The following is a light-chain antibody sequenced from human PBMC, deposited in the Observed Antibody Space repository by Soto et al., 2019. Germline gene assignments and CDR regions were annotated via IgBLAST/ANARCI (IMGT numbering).Light chain of an antibody. CDR2: AAS. CDR3: LQYNIFPFT. CDR1: QGITND. Sequence: DIQMTQSPSSLSASVGDRVTITCRASQGITNDLGWYQQKPGEAPKRLIYAASTLQSGVPSRFSGSGSGTEFTLTIINLQPEDFATYYCLQYNIFPFTFGTGTKVDIK. J-gene: IGKJ3*01. V-gene: IGKV1-17*02.